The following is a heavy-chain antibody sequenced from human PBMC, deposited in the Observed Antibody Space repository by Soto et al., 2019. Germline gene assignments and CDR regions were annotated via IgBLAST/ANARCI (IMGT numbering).Heavy chain of an antibody. V-gene: IGHV3-74*01. Sequence: EVQLVESGGGLVQPGGSLRLSCAASGFTFNNYWMHWVRQAPGKGLVWVSRIKTDGSIPNYADSVEGRFTISSDNAKNTLYLQMNSLRVEDTAVYYCARDRIAGSGSCDNWGQGTLVTVSS. CDR3: ARDRIAGSGSCDN. CDR1: GFTFNNYW. CDR2: IKTDGSIP. J-gene: IGHJ4*02. D-gene: IGHD3-10*01.